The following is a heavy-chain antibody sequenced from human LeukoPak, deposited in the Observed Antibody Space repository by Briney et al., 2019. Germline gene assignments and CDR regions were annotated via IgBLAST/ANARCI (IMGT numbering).Heavy chain of an antibody. CDR3: ARGEGYYDSSGPLKY. CDR2: ISYDGSNK. D-gene: IGHD3-22*01. V-gene: IGHV3-30-3*01. J-gene: IGHJ4*02. CDR1: GFTFSSYA. Sequence: GGSLRLSCAASGFTFSSYAMHWVRQAPGKGLEWVAVISYDGSNKYYADSVKGRFTISRDNSKNTLYQQMNSLRAEDTAVYYCARGEGYYDSSGPLKYWGQGTLVTVSS.